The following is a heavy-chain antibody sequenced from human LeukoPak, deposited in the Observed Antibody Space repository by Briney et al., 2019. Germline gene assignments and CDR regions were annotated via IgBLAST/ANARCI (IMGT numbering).Heavy chain of an antibody. CDR1: GFTFTNYG. D-gene: IGHD3-22*01. Sequence: PGGSLRLSCAASGFTFTNYGMHWVRQAPGKGLEWVAFIGYDGSNKYYAGSVKGRFTVSRDKSKNTLYLQMNSLRTEDTAVYYCAKGLYYKDRSGYPAWGQGTLVTISS. CDR2: IGYDGSNK. CDR3: AKGLYYKDRSGYPA. V-gene: IGHV3-30*02. J-gene: IGHJ5*02.